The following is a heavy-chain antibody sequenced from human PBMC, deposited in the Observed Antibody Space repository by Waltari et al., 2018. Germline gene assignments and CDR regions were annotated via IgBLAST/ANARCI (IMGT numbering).Heavy chain of an antibody. CDR1: AFSVSSND. J-gene: IGHJ4*02. CDR3: ARDKGVEPTTRFDY. V-gene: IGHV3-53*01. Sequence: EVQLVESGGGLIQPGGSLRLSCAASAFSVSSNDMTWVRQAPGKGPELLSIVTSDDKPYYAYSVKGRFTISRDNSKNTLYLEMSSLTAEDTAVYYCARDKGVEPTTRFDYWGQGTLVTVSS. CDR2: VTSDDKP. D-gene: IGHD1-26*01.